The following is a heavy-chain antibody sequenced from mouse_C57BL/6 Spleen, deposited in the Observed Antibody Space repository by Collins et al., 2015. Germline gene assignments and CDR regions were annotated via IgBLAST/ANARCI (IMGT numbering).Heavy chain of an antibody. CDR3: ARGWCKD. CDR2: INPNNGGT. Sequence: EVQLQQSGPELVKPGASVKISCKASGYTFTDYYMNWVKQSHGKSLEWIGDINPNNGGTSYNQKFKGKATLTVDKSSSTAYMELRSLTSEDSAVYYCARGWCKDWGQGTTLTVSS. J-gene: IGHJ2*01. CDR1: GYTFTDYY. V-gene: IGHV1-26*01. D-gene: IGHD1-1*02.